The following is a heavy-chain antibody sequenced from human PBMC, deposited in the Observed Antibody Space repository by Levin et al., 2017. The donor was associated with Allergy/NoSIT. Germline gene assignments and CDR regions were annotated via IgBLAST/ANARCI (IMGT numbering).Heavy chain of an antibody. D-gene: IGHD4/OR15-4a*01. CDR1: GFSFSASA. V-gene: IGHV3-73*01. CDR3: TRRGGANTYPLYGMDV. Sequence: GGSLRLSCAASGFSFSASAIHWVRQSSGKGLEWVGRIRNKDNNYATAFAASVKGRFTVSRADSENMVYLQMSSLKTGDRAVYYCTRRGGANTYPLYGMDVWGQGTSVTVSS. J-gene: IGHJ6*02. CDR2: IRNKDNNYAT.